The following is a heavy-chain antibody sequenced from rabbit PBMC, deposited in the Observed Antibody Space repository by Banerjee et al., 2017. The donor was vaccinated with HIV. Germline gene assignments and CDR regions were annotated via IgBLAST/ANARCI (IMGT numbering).Heavy chain of an antibody. CDR2: INIGGSA. V-gene: IGHV1S17*01. CDR3: ARVNAGSSGYPYYFNL. Sequence: QEQLVESGGGLVTLGGSLKLSCKASGFDISSYNMQWVRQSPGKGLESIGFINIGGSAYYASWAKGRFTISKTSSTTVTLQMTSLTAADTATYFCARVNAGSSGYPYYFNLWGQGTLVTVS. J-gene: IGHJ4*01. D-gene: IGHD1-1*01. CDR1: GFDISSYN.